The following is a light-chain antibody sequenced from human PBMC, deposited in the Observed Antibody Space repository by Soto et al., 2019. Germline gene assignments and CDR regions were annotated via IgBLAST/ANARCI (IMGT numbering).Light chain of an antibody. Sequence: QLVLTQSPSASASPGASVKLTCTLISGHSDYAIAWHQQQPEKGPRYLMKVTSDGSHTKGDGIPDRFSGSSSGADRYLTISSLRSDDEADYYCQAWGTGGVFGGGTKLTVL. CDR3: QAWGTGGV. CDR2: VTSDGSH. V-gene: IGLV4-69*01. CDR1: SGHSDYA. J-gene: IGLJ3*02.